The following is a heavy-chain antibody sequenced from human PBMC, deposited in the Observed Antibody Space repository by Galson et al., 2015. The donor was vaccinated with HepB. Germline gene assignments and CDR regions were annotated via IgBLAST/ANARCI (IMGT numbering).Heavy chain of an antibody. CDR2: ISSSSSSSSNTI. Sequence: SLRLSCAASGFTFSSYSMNWVRQAPGKGLEWVSYISSSSSSSSNTIFYADSVKGRFTISRDNSKNTLYLQMNSLRAEDTAVYYCAKGSGMDVWGRGTTVAVSS. CDR1: GFTFSSYS. V-gene: IGHV3-48*01. CDR3: AKGSGMDV. J-gene: IGHJ6*02.